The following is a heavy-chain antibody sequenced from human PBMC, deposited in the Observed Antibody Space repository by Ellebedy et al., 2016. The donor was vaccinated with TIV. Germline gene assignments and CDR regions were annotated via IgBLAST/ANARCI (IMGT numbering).Heavy chain of an antibody. D-gene: IGHD6-6*01. V-gene: IGHV1-46*01. CDR2: INPSGGST. CDR1: GYTFTSYY. Sequence: ASVKVSCKASGYTFTSYYMHWVRQAPGQGLEWMGIINPSGGSTSYAQKFQGRVTMTRDTSTSPVYMELSSLRSEDTAVYYCARDLRDSSSSRYYYGMDVWGQGTTVTVSS. CDR3: ARDLRDSSSSRYYYGMDV. J-gene: IGHJ6*02.